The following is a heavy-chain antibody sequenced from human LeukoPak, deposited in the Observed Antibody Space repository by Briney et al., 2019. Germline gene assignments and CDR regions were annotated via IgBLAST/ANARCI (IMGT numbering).Heavy chain of an antibody. CDR2: IYSDGDT. D-gene: IGHD6-19*01. Sequence: PGGSLRLSCAASGFTVSSNYMSWVRQAPGKGLEWVSVIYSDGDTYYADSVKGRFTISRDNSKNTLSLQMNSLRAEDTAVYYCARGPGSSGWFWYFDLWGRGTLVTVSS. J-gene: IGHJ2*01. CDR3: ARGPGSSGWFWYFDL. V-gene: IGHV3-53*01. CDR1: GFTVSSNY.